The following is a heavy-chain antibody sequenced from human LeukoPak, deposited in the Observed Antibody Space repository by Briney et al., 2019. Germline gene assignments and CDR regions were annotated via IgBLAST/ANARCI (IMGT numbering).Heavy chain of an antibody. CDR1: GFTFSSYA. CDR2: ISGSGGST. J-gene: IGHJ3*01. V-gene: IGHV3-23*01. CDR3: ARSTFGAFDF. D-gene: IGHD3-10*01. Sequence: PGGSLRLSCAASGFTFSSYAMSWVRQAPGKGLEWVSAISGSGGSTYYADSVKGRFTISRDNSKNTLYLQMNSLRAEDTAMYYCARSTFGAFDFWGQGTMVIVSS.